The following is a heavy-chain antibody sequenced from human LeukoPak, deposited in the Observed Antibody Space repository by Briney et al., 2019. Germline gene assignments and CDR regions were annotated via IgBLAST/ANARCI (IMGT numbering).Heavy chain of an antibody. CDR2: ISYDGSNK. D-gene: IGHD3-9*01. V-gene: IGHV3-30*18. Sequence: GGSLRLSCAASGFTFSSYGMHWVRQAPGKGLEWVAVISYDGSNKYYADSVKGRFTISRDNSKNTLYLQMNSLRAEDTAVYYCAKDGWEYDILTGYFGYWGQGTLVTVSS. J-gene: IGHJ4*02. CDR1: GFTFSSYG. CDR3: AKDGWEYDILTGYFGY.